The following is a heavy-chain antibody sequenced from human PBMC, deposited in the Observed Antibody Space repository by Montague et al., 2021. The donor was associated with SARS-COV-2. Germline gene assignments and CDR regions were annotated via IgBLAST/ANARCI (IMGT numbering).Heavy chain of an antibody. CDR2: XYWDDDG. V-gene: IGHV2-5*02. CDR1: GFSLSTDGMG. D-gene: IGHD3-10*01. J-gene: IGHJ5*02. Sequence: PALVKPTQTLTLTCIFSGFSLSTDGMGVGWIRQPPGRALERLALXYWDDDGRYSPSLRSRLTITKDTSKNQVVLTMTNMDPVDTATYYCARTWAYGSGSYGVDPWGQGTLVTVSS. CDR3: ARTWAYGSGSYGVDP.